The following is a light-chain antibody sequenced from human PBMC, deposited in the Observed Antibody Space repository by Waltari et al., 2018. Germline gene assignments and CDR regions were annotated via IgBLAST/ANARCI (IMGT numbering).Light chain of an antibody. CDR1: QNIKSW. CDR2: KAS. J-gene: IGKJ1*01. Sequence: DIQMTQSPSILSASVGHRVTLTCRASQNIKSWVAWYQQKPGMAPKLLISKASTLESGVPSRFSGSGSGTEFTLTISSLQPDDLATYYCQQYRTNPWAFGQGTKV. CDR3: QQYRTNPWA. V-gene: IGKV1-5*03.